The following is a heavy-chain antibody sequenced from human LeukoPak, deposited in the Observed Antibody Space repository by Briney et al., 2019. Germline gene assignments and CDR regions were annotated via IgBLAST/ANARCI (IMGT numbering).Heavy chain of an antibody. J-gene: IGHJ4*02. Sequence: ASVKVSCKASGGTFSSYAISWVRQAPGQGLEWMGGIIPIFGTANYAQKFHGRVTIHTDESTSTAYMELSSLRSEDTAVYYCARDSRYYGSGSPEVVDYWGQGTLVTVSS. CDR2: IIPIFGTA. V-gene: IGHV1-69*05. D-gene: IGHD3-10*01. CDR3: ARDSRYYGSGSPEVVDY. CDR1: GGTFSSYA.